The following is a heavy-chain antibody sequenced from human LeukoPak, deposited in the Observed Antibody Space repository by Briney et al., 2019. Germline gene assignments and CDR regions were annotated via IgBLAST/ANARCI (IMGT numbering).Heavy chain of an antibody. V-gene: IGHV4-30-4*01. D-gene: IGHD2-15*01. J-gene: IGHJ3*02. Sequence: SETLSLTCTVSGASIRSGDYYWSWIRQPPGKGLEWIGYIYDSGSTYYNPSLKSRITISVDTSENRFSLKLSSVTATDTAVYYCARDCSAGSCYGAFVIWGQGTMVTVSS. CDR3: ARDCSAGSCYGAFVI. CDR1: GASIRSGDYY. CDR2: IYDSGST.